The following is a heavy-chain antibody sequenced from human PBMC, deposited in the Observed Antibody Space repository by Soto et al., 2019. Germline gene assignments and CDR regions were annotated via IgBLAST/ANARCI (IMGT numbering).Heavy chain of an antibody. J-gene: IGHJ4*02. CDR1: GGTFSNYG. Sequence: GASVKVSCKASGGTFSNYGISWVRQAPGQGLEWMGGIIPIFGTANYAQKFQGRVTITADESTSTAYMELSSLRSEDTAVYYCATPTHDSSHPRPFGYWGQGTLVTVSS. CDR2: IIPIFGTA. V-gene: IGHV1-69*13. D-gene: IGHD3-22*01. CDR3: ATPTHDSSHPRPFGY.